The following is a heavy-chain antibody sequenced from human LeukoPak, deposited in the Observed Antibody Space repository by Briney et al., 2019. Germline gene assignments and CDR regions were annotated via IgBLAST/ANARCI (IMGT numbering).Heavy chain of an antibody. V-gene: IGHV3-49*04. D-gene: IGHD6-13*01. CDR1: GFTFGDYA. Sequence: PGGALRLSCTVSGFTFGDYAMSWVRQAPGKGLEWVGLIRRKGYGGTTEYAASVKGRLTISRDDSKSIAYLQVESLKTEDTGVYYCTRGGQELGKGYFFDYWGQGILVTVSS. CDR2: IRRKGYGGTT. CDR3: TRGGQELGKGYFFDY. J-gene: IGHJ4*02.